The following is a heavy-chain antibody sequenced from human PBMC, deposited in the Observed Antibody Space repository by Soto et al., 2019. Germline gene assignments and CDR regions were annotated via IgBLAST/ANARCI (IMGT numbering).Heavy chain of an antibody. CDR3: ARDSILTGYPPDY. CDR2: INAGNGNT. Sequence: ASVKVSCKASGYTFTSNAMHWVRQAPGQRLEWMGWINAGNGNTKYSQKFQGRVTITRDTSASTAYMELSSLRSEDTAVYYCARDSILTGYPPDYWGQGTLVTVSS. D-gene: IGHD3-9*01. J-gene: IGHJ4*02. CDR1: GYTFTSNA. V-gene: IGHV1-3*01.